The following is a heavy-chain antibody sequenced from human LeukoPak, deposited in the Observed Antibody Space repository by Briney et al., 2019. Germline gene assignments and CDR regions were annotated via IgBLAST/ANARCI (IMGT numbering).Heavy chain of an antibody. Sequence: GGSLRLSCATSDLTVSDNYMSWVRQAPGRGLEWVSVISDGGVTCYADSVKGRFTISRDDSNDTLYLQMNSLRPEDTAVYYCGGSGSYYTPSYYWGQGTLVTVSS. CDR3: GGSGSYYTPSYY. V-gene: IGHV3-53*01. D-gene: IGHD3-10*01. CDR1: DLTVSDNY. J-gene: IGHJ4*02. CDR2: ISDGGVT.